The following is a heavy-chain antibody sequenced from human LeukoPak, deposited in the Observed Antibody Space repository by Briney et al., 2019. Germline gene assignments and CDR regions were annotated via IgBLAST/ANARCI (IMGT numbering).Heavy chain of an antibody. D-gene: IGHD2-15*01. CDR3: ARDVHPIVVVVAALGY. J-gene: IGHJ4*02. CDR2: ISSSSSTI. V-gene: IGHV3-48*04. CDR1: GFTFSSYS. Sequence: PGRSLRLSCAASGFTFSSYSMNWVRQAPGKGLEWVSYISSSSSTIYYADSVKGRFTISRDNAKNSLYLQMNSLRAEDTAVYYCARDVHPIVVVVAALGYWGQGTLVTVSS.